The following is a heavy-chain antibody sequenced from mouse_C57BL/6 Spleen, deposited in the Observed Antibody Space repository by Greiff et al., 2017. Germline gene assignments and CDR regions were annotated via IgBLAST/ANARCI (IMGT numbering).Heavy chain of an antibody. Sequence: QVQLQQPGAELVKPGASVKLSCKASGYTFTSYWMQWVKQRPGQGLEWIGEIDPSASYTNYNQKFKGKATLTVDTSSSTAYMQLSSLTSEDSAVYYCARVEGEKQGHFDYWGQGTTLTVSS. CDR1: GYTFTSYW. J-gene: IGHJ2*01. V-gene: IGHV1-50*01. D-gene: IGHD4-1*01. CDR3: ARVEGEKQGHFDY. CDR2: IDPSASYT.